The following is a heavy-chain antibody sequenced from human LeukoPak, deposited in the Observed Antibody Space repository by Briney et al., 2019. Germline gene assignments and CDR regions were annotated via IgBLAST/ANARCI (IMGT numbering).Heavy chain of an antibody. Sequence: PGGSLRLSCAASGFTFSGYAMSWIRQAPGKGLEWVSTIGSDSSYTYYTDSVKGRFTNSRDNSKNTVYLQTNSLRVDDTAVYYCADPGAQADFWGLGTLVTVSS. V-gene: IGHV3-23*01. CDR3: ADPGAQADF. CDR1: GFTFSGYA. D-gene: IGHD7-27*01. CDR2: IGSDSSYT. J-gene: IGHJ4*02.